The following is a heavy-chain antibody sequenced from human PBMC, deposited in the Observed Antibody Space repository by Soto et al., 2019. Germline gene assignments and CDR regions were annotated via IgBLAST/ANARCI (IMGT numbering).Heavy chain of an antibody. Sequence: SETLSLTCAVYGGSFSGYYWSWIRQPPGKGLEWIGEINHSGSTNYNPSLKSRVTISVDTSKNQFSLRLSSVTAADTAVYYCARGPQGYYYYYYMDVWGKGTTVTVSS. CDR2: INHSGST. CDR1: GGSFSGYY. J-gene: IGHJ6*03. V-gene: IGHV4-34*01. CDR3: ARGPQGYYYYYYMDV.